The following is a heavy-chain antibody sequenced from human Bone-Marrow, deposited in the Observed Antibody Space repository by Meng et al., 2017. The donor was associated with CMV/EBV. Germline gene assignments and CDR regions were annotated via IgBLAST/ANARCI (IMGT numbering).Heavy chain of an antibody. V-gene: IGHV3-20*04. J-gene: IGHJ3*01. Sequence: GGSLRLSCAASGFTFDDYGMSWVRQAPGKGLEWVSGINWNGGSTGYADSVKGRFTISRDNAKNSLYLQMNSLRAEDTAVYYCAGPDDMGDSPHDPFDFWGQGTMVTVSS. CDR1: GFTFDDYG. D-gene: IGHD3-22*01. CDR3: AGPDDMGDSPHDPFDF. CDR2: INWNGGST.